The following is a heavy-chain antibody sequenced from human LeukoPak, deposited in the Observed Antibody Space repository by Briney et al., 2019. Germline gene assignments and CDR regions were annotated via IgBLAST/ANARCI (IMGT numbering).Heavy chain of an antibody. D-gene: IGHD3-3*01. V-gene: IGHV3-48*01. CDR3: ARRITVIGVAVTYYMDV. J-gene: IGHJ6*03. CDR1: GFTFDSYN. CDR2: ISSSGNTI. Sequence: GGSLRLSCAASGFTFDSYNMNWVRQAPGKGLELVSHISSSGNTIYYIDSVKGRFTISRDYAKRSLYLQMNNLRADDTAVYYCARRITVIGVAVTYYMDVWGKGTTVTVSS.